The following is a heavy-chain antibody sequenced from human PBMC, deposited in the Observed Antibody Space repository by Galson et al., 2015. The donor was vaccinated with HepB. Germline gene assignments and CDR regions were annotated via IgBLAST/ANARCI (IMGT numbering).Heavy chain of an antibody. CDR2: ISYDETKR. D-gene: IGHD3-10*01. CDR3: ARGVAVVRGVMNY. V-gene: IGHV3-30-3*01. Sequence: SLRLSCAASGFTFSSYAMHWVRQAPGKGLEWVAVISYDETKRYYADSVKGRFTISRDNSKNTLYLQMNSLRTEDTTIYYCARGVAVVRGVMNYWGQGTLVTVSS. J-gene: IGHJ4*02. CDR1: GFTFSSYA.